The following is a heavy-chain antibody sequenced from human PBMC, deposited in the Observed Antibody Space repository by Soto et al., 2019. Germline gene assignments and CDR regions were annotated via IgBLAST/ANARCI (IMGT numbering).Heavy chain of an antibody. CDR1: GCTFTTYG. CDR2: IWYDGSNK. J-gene: IGHJ4*02. D-gene: IGHD3-22*01. Sequence: QVELVEWGGGVVQPGRSLRISCAASGCTFTTYGMHWARQAPGKGLEWVAHIWYDGSNKYYADSVKGRFTISRDNSKGTVFLQMNSLRAEDTAVYYCARDGSMILTEWGQGTLVTVSS. CDR3: ARDGSMILTE. V-gene: IGHV3-33*01.